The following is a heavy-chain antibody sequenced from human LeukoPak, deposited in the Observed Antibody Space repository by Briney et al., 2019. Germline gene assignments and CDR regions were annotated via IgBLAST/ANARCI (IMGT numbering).Heavy chain of an antibody. J-gene: IGHJ4*02. CDR3: ARRFYHGFGY. CDR2: IKQDGSEK. D-gene: IGHD3-10*01. CDR1: GFTFSGYW. V-gene: IGHV3-7*05. Sequence: PGGSLRLSCAASGFTFSGYWMDWVRQAPGKGLEWVANIKQDGSEKHYVDSVKGRFTISRDNAKNSLYLQMNSLRAEDPAVYYCARRFYHGFGYWGQGTLVTVSS.